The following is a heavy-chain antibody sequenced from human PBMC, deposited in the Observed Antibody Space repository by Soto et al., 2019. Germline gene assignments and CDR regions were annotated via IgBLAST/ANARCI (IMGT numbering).Heavy chain of an antibody. D-gene: IGHD4-17*01. J-gene: IGHJ4*02. CDR1: GFTFDDYT. CDR3: AKADYGDARGPTIAD. CDR2: ISWDGGST. Sequence: GGSLRLSCAASGFTFDDYTMHWVRQAPGKGLEWVSLISWDGGSTYYADSVKGRFTISRDNSKNSLYLQMNSLRTEDTALYYCAKADYGDARGPTIADWGQGTLVTVSS. V-gene: IGHV3-43*01.